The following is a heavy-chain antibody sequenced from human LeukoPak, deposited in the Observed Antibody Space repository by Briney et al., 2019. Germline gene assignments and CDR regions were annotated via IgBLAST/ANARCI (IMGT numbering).Heavy chain of an antibody. CDR1: GYRFTSYW. Sequence: GESLKISCEGSGYRFTSYWIGWVRQMPGKGLEWMGVIYPGDSDTRYSPSLQGQVTISVDKSISTAYLQWSSLKASDTAMYYCASRTGPGEIDAVDIWGQGTMVTVSS. J-gene: IGHJ3*02. CDR3: ASRTGPGEIDAVDI. V-gene: IGHV5-51*01. D-gene: IGHD3-16*01. CDR2: IYPGDSDT.